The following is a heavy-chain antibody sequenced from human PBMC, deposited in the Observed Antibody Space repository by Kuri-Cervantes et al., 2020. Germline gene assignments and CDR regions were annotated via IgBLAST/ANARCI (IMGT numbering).Heavy chain of an antibody. J-gene: IGHJ6*03. Sequence: GESLKISCEGSGFTFSRRTLNWVRQAPGKGPEWVAVISSDGNNKYYADSVKGRFTISRDNSKNTLYLQMNSLRAEDTAVYYCARDTVPAAISYYMDVWGKGTTVTVSS. CDR1: GFTFSRRT. CDR3: ARDTVPAAISYYMDV. CDR2: ISSDGNNK. V-gene: IGHV3-30-3*01. D-gene: IGHD2-2*02.